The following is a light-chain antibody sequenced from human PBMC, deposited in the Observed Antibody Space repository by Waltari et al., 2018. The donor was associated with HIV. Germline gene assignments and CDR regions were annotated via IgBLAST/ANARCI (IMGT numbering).Light chain of an antibody. CDR3: SSFAGTSTLV. Sequence: QSALTQPPSVSGSPGQSLTISCTGPSSDLGGYKYGSWYQHHPDKAPKLIIYEVSNRPSEISNRFSGSKSGNTASLTISELQAEDEAVYYCSSFAGTSTLVFGGGTTLTVL. CDR2: EVS. J-gene: IGLJ2*01. V-gene: IGLV2-14*01. CDR1: SSDLGGYKY.